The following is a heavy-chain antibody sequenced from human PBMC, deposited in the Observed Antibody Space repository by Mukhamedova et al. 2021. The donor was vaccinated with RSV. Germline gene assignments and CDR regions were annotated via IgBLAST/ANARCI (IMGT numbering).Heavy chain of an antibody. CDR3: ARLGLLWFGELGY. Sequence: HGGSTYYNPSLKSRVTISVDTSKNQFSLKLSYVTAADTAVYYCARLGLLWFGELGYWGQGTLVTVSS. V-gene: IGHV4-30-2*04. CDR2: HGGST. J-gene: IGHJ4*02. D-gene: IGHD3-10*01.